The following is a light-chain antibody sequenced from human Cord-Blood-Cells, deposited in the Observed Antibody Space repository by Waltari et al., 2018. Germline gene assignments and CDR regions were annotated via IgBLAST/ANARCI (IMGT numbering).Light chain of an antibody. CDR1: STDVGSHNY. V-gene: IGLV2-14*01. Sequence: QSALTQPASVSVSPGQSITISGTVTSTDVGSHNYFSGYQQHPGKAPKLMIYDVSKRPSGVSNRFSGSKSGNTASLTISGLQAEDEADYYCSSYTSSSTYVFGTGTKVTVL. J-gene: IGLJ1*01. CDR3: SSYTSSSTYV. CDR2: DVS.